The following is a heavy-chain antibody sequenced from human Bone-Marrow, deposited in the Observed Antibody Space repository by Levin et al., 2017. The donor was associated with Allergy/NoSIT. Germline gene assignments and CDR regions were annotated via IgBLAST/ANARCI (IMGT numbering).Heavy chain of an antibody. J-gene: IGHJ3*02. CDR1: GFTFTDYY. Sequence: GESLKISCTASGFTFTDYYMAWIRQAPGKGLEWVSYTSGGSEYTTYADSLEGRFTMSRDNAKNSVYLQMSGLGAEDTAIYFCAGRLLSDTFDYLYAFDIWGQGTVVTVSS. V-gene: IGHV3-11*03. CDR2: TSGGSEYT. D-gene: IGHD3-16*01. CDR3: AGRLLSDTFDYLYAFDI.